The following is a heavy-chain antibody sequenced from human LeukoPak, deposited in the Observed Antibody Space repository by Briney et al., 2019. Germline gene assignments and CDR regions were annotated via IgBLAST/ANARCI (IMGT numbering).Heavy chain of an antibody. CDR3: TTKVIRGNSGDDYDD. Sequence: GESLRLSCAASGVTFSSYGMHWVRQAPGKGLEWVALISSDGNDKLYGDSVKGRFTISRDDSKSTLYLQMNSLRAEDTAVYYCTTKVIRGNSGDDYDDWGQGTLVTVSS. CDR1: GVTFSSYG. CDR2: ISSDGNDK. D-gene: IGHD5-12*01. V-gene: IGHV3-30*03. J-gene: IGHJ4*02.